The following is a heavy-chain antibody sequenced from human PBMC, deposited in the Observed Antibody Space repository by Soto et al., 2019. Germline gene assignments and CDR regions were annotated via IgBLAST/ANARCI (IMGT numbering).Heavy chain of an antibody. Sequence: SQTLSLTCAISGDSVSSNSAAWNWIRQSPSRGLEWLGRTYYRSKWYNDYAVSVKSRITINPDTSKNQFSLQLNSVTPEDTAVYYCASDLHYYDILTGYLFYYYGMDVWGQGTTVTVSS. D-gene: IGHD3-9*01. CDR3: ASDLHYYDILTGYLFYYYGMDV. CDR1: GDSVSSNSAA. V-gene: IGHV6-1*01. J-gene: IGHJ6*02. CDR2: TYYRSKWYN.